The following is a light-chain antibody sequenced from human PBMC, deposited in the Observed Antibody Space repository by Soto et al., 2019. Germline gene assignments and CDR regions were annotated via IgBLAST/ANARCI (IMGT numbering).Light chain of an antibody. J-gene: IGKJ2*01. CDR3: QQRSNCYT. CDR2: DAS. V-gene: IGKV3-11*01. CDR1: QSVSSY. Sequence: EIVLTQSPATLSLSPGERPTLSCRASQSVSSYLAWYQQKPGQSPRLLIHDASDRATGIPARFSGSGSGTDFTLTISSLEPEDFAVYYCQQRSNCYTLGQGTKLEIK.